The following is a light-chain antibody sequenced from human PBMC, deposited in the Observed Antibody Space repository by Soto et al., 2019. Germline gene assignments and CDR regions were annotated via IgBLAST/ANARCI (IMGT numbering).Light chain of an antibody. CDR2: GAS. Sequence: DIQITHSPSTLSASVGDRVTITCRSSQSISSWLAWYQQKPGKGPKLLIYGASSLESGVPSRFSGSGSGTEFTLTISSLQPDDFATYYCQHYNSMPPRTLGQGTKVDIK. J-gene: IGKJ1*01. CDR1: QSISSW. V-gene: IGKV1-5*01. CDR3: QHYNSMPPRT.